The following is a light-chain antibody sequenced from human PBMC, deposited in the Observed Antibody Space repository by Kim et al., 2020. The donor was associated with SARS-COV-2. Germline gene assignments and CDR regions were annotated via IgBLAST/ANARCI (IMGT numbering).Light chain of an antibody. J-gene: IGLJ3*02. CDR3: NSRDSTATHWV. Sequence: SSELTQDPAVSVALGQTVTITCQGDSLRTYYASWYQQKPGQAPVLVVYGKYNRPSGIPDRFSGSSSTDTSSLTITGAQAEDEADYYCNSRDSTATHWVFGGGTRLTVL. CDR1: SLRTYY. CDR2: GKY. V-gene: IGLV3-19*01.